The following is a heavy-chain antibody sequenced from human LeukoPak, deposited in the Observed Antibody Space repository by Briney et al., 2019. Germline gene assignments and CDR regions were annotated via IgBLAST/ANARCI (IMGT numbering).Heavy chain of an antibody. CDR2: IIPIFGTA. CDR3: ARDLVGRRYYGSGSYGGYYYYYMDV. CDR1: GGTFSSYA. J-gene: IGHJ6*03. V-gene: IGHV1-69*13. Sequence: GASVKVSCKASGGTFSSYAISWVRQAPGQGLEWMGGIIPIFGTANYAQKFQGRVTITPDESTGAAYMELSSLRSEDTAVYYCARDLVGRRYYGSGSYGGYYYYYMDVWGKGTTVTVSS. D-gene: IGHD3-10*01.